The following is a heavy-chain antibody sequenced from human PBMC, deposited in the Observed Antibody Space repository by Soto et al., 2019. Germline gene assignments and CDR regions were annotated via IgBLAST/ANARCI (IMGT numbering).Heavy chain of an antibody. D-gene: IGHD3-22*01. CDR2: ISSSSSYI. J-gene: IGHJ6*02. CDR1: GFNLRSYS. V-gene: IGHV3-21*01. CDR3: ARVESVDYYDSSGYYRPTNYYYGMDV. Sequence: GGSLSLSCAASGFNLRSYSMNWVRQAPGKGLEWVSSISSSSSYIYYADSVKGRFTISRDNAKNSLYLQMNSLRAEDTAVYYCARVESVDYYDSSGYYRPTNYYYGMDVWGQGTTVTVSS.